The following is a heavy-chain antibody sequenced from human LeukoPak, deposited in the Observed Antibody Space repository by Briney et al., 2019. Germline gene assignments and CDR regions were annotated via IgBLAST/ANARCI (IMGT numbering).Heavy chain of an antibody. Sequence: ASVKVSCKASGYTFTGYYMHWVRQATGQGLEWMGWMNPNSGNTGYAQKFQGRVTMTRSTSINTAYMELNSLTSEDTAVYYCARSSVGARRRIDYWGQGSLVTVSS. CDR1: GYTFTGYY. CDR3: ARSSVGARRRIDY. V-gene: IGHV1-8*02. J-gene: IGHJ4*02. CDR2: MNPNSGNT. D-gene: IGHD1-26*01.